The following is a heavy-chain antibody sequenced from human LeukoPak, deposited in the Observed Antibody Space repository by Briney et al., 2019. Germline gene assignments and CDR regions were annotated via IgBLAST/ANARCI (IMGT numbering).Heavy chain of an antibody. V-gene: IGHV3-23*01. CDR1: GFTFNTYG. CDR2: ISGSGGAT. Sequence: PGGSLRLSCAAPGFTFNTYGMSWVRQAPGKGLEWVSGISGSGGATYYADSVKGRFTISRDDPHNTLYLQMNSLRAEDTAVYYCARDRVWWEDWGQGTLVTVSS. D-gene: IGHD1-26*01. J-gene: IGHJ4*02. CDR3: ARDRVWWED.